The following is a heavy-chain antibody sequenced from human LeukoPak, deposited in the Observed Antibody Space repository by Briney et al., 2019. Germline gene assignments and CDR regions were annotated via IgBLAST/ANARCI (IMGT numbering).Heavy chain of an antibody. CDR3: ASSGEITISLYYFDY. CDR1: GYTFTGYY. D-gene: IGHD3-9*01. J-gene: IGHJ4*02. V-gene: IGHV1-2*02. CDR2: INPNSGGT. Sequence: ASVKVSCKASGYTFTGYYMHWVRQAPGQGLEWMGWINPNSGGTNYAQKFQGRVTMTRNTSISTAYMELSSLRSEDTAVYYCASSGEITISLYYFDYWGQGTLVTVSS.